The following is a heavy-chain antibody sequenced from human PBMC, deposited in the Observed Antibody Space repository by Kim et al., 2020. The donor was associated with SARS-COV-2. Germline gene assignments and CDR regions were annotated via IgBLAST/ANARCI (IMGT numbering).Heavy chain of an antibody. J-gene: IGHJ4*02. CDR3: VRGQQCLINN. CDR2: ISRDGGEI. V-gene: IGHV3-43*02. Sequence: GGSLRLSCAASGFTFDDYVIQWVRQVPGKGLEWVSLISRDGGEIKYADSVKGRFTISRDNSKKTVYLQMNSLRSEDTAVYYCVRGQQCLINNWGEGTQVTVSS. CDR1: GFTFDDYV. D-gene: IGHD6-19*01.